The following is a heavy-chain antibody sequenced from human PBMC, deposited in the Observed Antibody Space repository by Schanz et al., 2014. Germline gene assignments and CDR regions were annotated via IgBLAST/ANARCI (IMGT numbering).Heavy chain of an antibody. J-gene: IGHJ4*02. CDR2: ISGSGGST. D-gene: IGHD4-17*01. Sequence: EVQLLESGGGLVQPGGSLRLSCAASGFTFTTHSMTWVRQAPGKGLEWVSGISGSGGSTYYADSVKGRFTISRDNSKTTLYLQMNSLRAEDTAVYYCARPRFDYGEVDYWGQGTLVNVSS. V-gene: IGHV3-23*01. CDR1: GFTFTTHS. CDR3: ARPRFDYGEVDY.